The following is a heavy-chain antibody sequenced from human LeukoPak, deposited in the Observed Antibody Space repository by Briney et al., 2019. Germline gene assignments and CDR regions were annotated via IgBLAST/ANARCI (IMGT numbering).Heavy chain of an antibody. V-gene: IGHV3-74*01. CDR3: VREGGYDPFEN. D-gene: IGHD5-12*01. J-gene: IGHJ4*02. CDR2: IDSDGSST. Sequence: PGGSLRLSCAVSGFTFDDYGMSWVRQAPGKGLVWVSRIDSDGSSTSYAGSVKGRFTISRDNAKNTLYLQMNSLRAEDTAVYYCVREGGYDPFENWGQGTLVTVSS. CDR1: GFTFDDYG.